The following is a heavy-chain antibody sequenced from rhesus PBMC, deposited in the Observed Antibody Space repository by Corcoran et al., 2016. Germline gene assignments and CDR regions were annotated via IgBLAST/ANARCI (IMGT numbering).Heavy chain of an antibody. V-gene: IGHV4S14*01. D-gene: IGHD5-24*01. Sequence: QVQLQESGPGLVKPSETLSLTCAVSGGSISGYYYWSWIRPPPGKGLEWIGSFYVSGGRNSINPSLRSRVTLAVATSKTQFSLKLSSVTAADTAVYYCANRPTAGTVGPIDYWGQGVLVTVSS. CDR2: FYVSGGRN. CDR3: ANRPTAGTVGPIDY. CDR1: GGSISGYYY. J-gene: IGHJ4*01.